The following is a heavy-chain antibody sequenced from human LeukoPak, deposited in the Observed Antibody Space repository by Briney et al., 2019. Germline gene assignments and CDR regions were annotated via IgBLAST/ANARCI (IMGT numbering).Heavy chain of an antibody. CDR3: VRRSRDGYNYFDY. Sequence: XGSLRLSCSASGFTFSSYAMHWVRQAPGKGLEYVSAISSNGGSTYYADSVEGRFTISRDNSKNTLYLQMSSLRAEDTAVFYCVRRSRDGYNYFDYWGQGTLVTVSS. J-gene: IGHJ4*02. CDR1: GFTFSSYA. V-gene: IGHV3-64D*09. D-gene: IGHD5-24*01. CDR2: ISSNGGST.